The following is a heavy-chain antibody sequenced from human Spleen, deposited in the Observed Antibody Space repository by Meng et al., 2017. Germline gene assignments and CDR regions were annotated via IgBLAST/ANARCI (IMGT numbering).Heavy chain of an antibody. J-gene: IGHJ4*02. Sequence: GESLKISCAASGFMFYNYAMSWVRQAPGKGLEWVSSISASGDSTYYGDSVKGRFTISRDNSKNTLYPQMNYRGAEDTAVYYCAEDLGSSGDEYWGFYYWGRGTLVTVSS. D-gene: IGHD5-12*01. V-gene: IGHV3-23*01. CDR2: ISASGDST. CDR3: AEDLGSSGDEYWGFYY. CDR1: GFMFYNYA.